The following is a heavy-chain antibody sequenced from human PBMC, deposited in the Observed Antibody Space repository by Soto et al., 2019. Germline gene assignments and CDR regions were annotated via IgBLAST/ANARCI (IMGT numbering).Heavy chain of an antibody. CDR2: ISAYNGNT. V-gene: IGHV1-18*01. Sequence: ASVNVSCKASGYTLTSYGISWVRQAPGQGLEWMGWISAYNGNTNYAQKLQGRVTMTTDTSTSTAYMELRSLRSDDTAVYYCARDRVKVGLFDYWGQGTLVTVSS. CDR3: ARDRVKVGLFDY. CDR1: GYTLTSYG. J-gene: IGHJ4*02.